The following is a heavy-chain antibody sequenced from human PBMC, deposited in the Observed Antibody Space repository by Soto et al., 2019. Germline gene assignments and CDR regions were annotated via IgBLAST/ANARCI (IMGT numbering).Heavy chain of an antibody. D-gene: IGHD6-13*01. Sequence: PGGSLRLSCAASGSTFSSYAMHWVRQAPGKGLEWVAVISYDGSNKYYADSVKGRFTISRDNSKNTLYLQMNSLRAEDTAVYYCAREGCIAAAAGTSAFDIWGQGTMVTVSS. V-gene: IGHV3-30-3*01. CDR3: AREGCIAAAAGTSAFDI. CDR1: GSTFSSYA. CDR2: ISYDGSNK. J-gene: IGHJ3*02.